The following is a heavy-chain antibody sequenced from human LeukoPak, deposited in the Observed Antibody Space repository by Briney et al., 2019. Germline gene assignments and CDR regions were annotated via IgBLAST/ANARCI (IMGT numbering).Heavy chain of an antibody. Sequence: ASVKVSCKSSGYTFTGYYIHWVRQAPGQGLEWMGWVNPNSGGTQSAQKFQGRVTMTRDTSITTAYMELSRLTSDDTAVYYCARLANTVFGVMPYFFDFWGQGTLVTVSS. J-gene: IGHJ4*02. D-gene: IGHD3-3*01. CDR1: GYTFTGYY. V-gene: IGHV1-2*02. CDR2: VNPNSGGT. CDR3: ARLANTVFGVMPYFFDF.